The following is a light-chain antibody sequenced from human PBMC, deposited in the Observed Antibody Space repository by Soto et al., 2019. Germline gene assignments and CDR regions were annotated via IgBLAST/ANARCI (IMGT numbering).Light chain of an antibody. CDR2: LNSDGSH. V-gene: IGLV4-69*01. CDR1: SGHSSYA. Sequence: QPVLTQSPSASASLGASVKLTCTLSSGHSSYAIAWHQQQPEKGPRYLMKLNSDGSHSKGDGIPDRFSGSSSGAERYLTISSLQSEDEADYYCQTWGTGSQGVFGTGTQLTVL. J-gene: IGLJ1*01. CDR3: QTWGTGSQGV.